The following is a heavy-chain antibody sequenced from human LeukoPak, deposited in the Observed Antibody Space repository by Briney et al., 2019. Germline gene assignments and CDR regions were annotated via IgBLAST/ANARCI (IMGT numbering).Heavy chain of an antibody. CDR1: GFTFSSYA. CDR2: FGSGGST. J-gene: IGHJ4*02. V-gene: IGHV3-23*01. CDR3: ARGGPTSRGYFDY. D-gene: IGHD1-26*01. Sequence: PGGSLRLSCAASGFTFSSYAMSWVRQAPGKELEWVSVFGSGGSTYYADSVKGRFTISRDNSKNTLYLQMNSLRAEDTAVYYCARGGPTSRGYFDYWGQGTLVTVSS.